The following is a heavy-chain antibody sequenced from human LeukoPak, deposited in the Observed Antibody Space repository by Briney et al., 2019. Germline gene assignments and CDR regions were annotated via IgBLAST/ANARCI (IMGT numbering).Heavy chain of an antibody. CDR1: GGSISSYY. V-gene: IGHV4-59*08. Sequence: PSETLSLTCTVSGGSISSYYWSWIRQPPGKGLEWIGYIYYSGSTNYNPSLKRRVTISVDTSKNQFSLKLSSVTAADTAVYYCASLVGATSAFDIWGQGTMVTVSS. D-gene: IGHD1-26*01. CDR3: ASLVGATSAFDI. J-gene: IGHJ3*02. CDR2: IYYSGST.